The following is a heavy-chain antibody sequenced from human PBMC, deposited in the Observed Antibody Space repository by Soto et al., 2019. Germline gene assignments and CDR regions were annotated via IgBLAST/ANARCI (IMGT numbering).Heavy chain of an antibody. CDR3: AREDDGGDRDYYGLDV. J-gene: IGHJ6*02. CDR2: IHYSGSI. Sequence: QVQLHESGPGLVRPSQTLSLTCTVSGGSISTDHYHWTWIRQAPGKGLEWIGYIHYSGSIQFNPSLQSRVSMSVDTSKNLFSLRLSSVTAADTAVYFCAREDDGGDRDYYGLDVWGQGTTVTVSS. CDR1: GGSISTDHYH. V-gene: IGHV4-30-4*01. D-gene: IGHD2-21*02.